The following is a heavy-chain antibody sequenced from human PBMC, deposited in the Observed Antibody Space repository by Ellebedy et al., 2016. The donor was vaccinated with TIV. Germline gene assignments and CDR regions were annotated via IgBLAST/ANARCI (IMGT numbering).Heavy chain of an antibody. CDR3: AKTLITIKVVVITPYFDN. D-gene: IGHD3-22*01. CDR2: IGYEGGKK. V-gene: IGHV3-30*02. J-gene: IGHJ4*02. CDR1: GFIFSTYG. Sequence: GESLKISWEASGFIFSTYGMHWVRQAPGKGLEWVAFIGYEGGKKYYSDSVKGRFTISRDNSKNTLYLQMSSLRADDTAIYYCAKTLITIKVVVITPYFDNWGPGTLVTVSS.